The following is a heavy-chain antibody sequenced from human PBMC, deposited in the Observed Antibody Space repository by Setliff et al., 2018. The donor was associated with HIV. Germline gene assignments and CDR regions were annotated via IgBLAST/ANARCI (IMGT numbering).Heavy chain of an antibody. J-gene: IGHJ4*02. Sequence: SETLSLTCSVTGAPTSRDNYLWGWIRQPPGKGLEWIANIHSPGTVYYNPSLRSRVTISVDTSQSRFSLELTSVTAADTAVYYCARPSFGIGGGANFDSWGQGTLVTVSS. CDR1: GAPTSRDNYL. V-gene: IGHV4-39*01. CDR3: ARPSFGIGGGANFDS. CDR2: IHSPGTV. D-gene: IGHD3-3*01.